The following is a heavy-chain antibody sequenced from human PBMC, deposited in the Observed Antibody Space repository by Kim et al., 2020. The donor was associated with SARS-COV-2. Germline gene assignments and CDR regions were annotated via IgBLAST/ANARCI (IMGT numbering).Heavy chain of an antibody. J-gene: IGHJ4*02. Sequence: GGSLRLSCAASGFTFSDYFMSWIRQAPGRALEWVSYISSISSYTNYADSVKGRFTISRDNAKNSLYLQMNSLRPEDTAVYYCAREGDNDFWSGYFNYFDYWGQGTLVTVSS. CDR3: AREGDNDFWSGYFNYFDY. CDR1: GFTFSDYF. D-gene: IGHD3-3*01. V-gene: IGHV3-11*06. CDR2: ISSISSYT.